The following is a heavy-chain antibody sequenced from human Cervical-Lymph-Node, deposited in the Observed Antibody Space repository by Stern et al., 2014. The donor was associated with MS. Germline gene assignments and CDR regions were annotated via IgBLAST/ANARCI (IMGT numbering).Heavy chain of an antibody. V-gene: IGHV1-8*01. CDR2: MNPNSGNK. Sequence: QLVQSGAEVKKPGASVKVSCKASGYTFTNYNIDWVRQATGQGLEWMGWMNPNSGNKGYAQRFQGRVTMTRDTSTSTAYMELSSLKAEDTAVYYCARVRFYGSGIYYALGDGMDVWGQGTTGTVSS. D-gene: IGHD3-10*01. J-gene: IGHJ6*02. CDR1: GYTFTNYN. CDR3: ARVRFYGSGIYYALGDGMDV.